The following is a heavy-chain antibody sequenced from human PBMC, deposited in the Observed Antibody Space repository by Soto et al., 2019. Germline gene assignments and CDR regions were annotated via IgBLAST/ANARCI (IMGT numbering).Heavy chain of an antibody. CDR3: ARLLRPSDSERYYMDV. CDR2: IHYSGNT. J-gene: IGHJ6*03. Sequence: SETLSLICTVSGGSITTYYWSWIRQPPGKGLEWIGYIHYSGNTDYNPSLKSRLNTSVDRSKNQLTLNLSSVPAADTAVYYCARLLRPSDSERYYMDVWGKGTTVTVSS. CDR1: GGSITTYY. V-gene: IGHV4-59*08. D-gene: IGHD2-15*01.